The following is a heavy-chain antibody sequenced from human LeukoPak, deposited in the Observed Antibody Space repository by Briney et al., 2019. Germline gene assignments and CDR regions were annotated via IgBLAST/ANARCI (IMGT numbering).Heavy chain of an antibody. CDR2: VSSNGDIP. Sequence: GSLRLSCAASGFSFSTYAMNWVRQAPGKGLEWVSSVSSNGDIPYYAASVKGRFTISRDNSKNTLFLQMNSLRAEDTAVYYCAREGGHCSNGICSYFDYWGQGSLVTVSS. CDR3: AREGGHCSNGICSYFDY. CDR1: GFSFSTYA. V-gene: IGHV3-23*01. D-gene: IGHD2-8*01. J-gene: IGHJ4*02.